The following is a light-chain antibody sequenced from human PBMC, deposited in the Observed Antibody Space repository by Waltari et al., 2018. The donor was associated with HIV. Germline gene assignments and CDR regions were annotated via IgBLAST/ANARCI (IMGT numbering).Light chain of an antibody. CDR2: EVS. J-gene: IGLJ2*01. Sequence: QSALTQPASVSGSFGQSITISCTGTSSDVGSYKLVSWYQYHPGKAPKLIIYEVSKRPSGVYKRFSGSKAGNTASLTVSGLQAEDEAHYYCCSYARSGIPFGGGTKLTVL. CDR1: SSDVGSYKL. V-gene: IGLV2-23*02. CDR3: CSYARSGIP.